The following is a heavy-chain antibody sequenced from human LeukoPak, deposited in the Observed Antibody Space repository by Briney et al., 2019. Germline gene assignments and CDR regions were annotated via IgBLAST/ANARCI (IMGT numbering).Heavy chain of an antibody. CDR3: AKEQWLLFDCFDY. Sequence: GGSLRLSCAASGFTFSSYAMSWVRQAPGKGLEWVSTIGGSGGSTYYADSVKGRFTISRDNSKNTLYLQMNSLRAEDTAVYYCAKEQWLLFDCFDYWGQGALVTVSS. V-gene: IGHV3-23*01. CDR2: IGGSGGST. D-gene: IGHD3-3*01. CDR1: GFTFSSYA. J-gene: IGHJ4*02.